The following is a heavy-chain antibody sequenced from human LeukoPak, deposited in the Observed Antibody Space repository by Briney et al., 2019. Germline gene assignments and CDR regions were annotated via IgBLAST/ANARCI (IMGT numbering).Heavy chain of an antibody. CDR3: ARHRGIAAAGANWFDP. CDR1: GGSISSYY. CDR2: IYYSGST. D-gene: IGHD6-13*01. J-gene: IGHJ5*02. V-gene: IGHV4-59*08. Sequence: SETLSLTCTVSGGSISSYYWSWIRQPPGKGLEWIGYIYYSGSTNYNPSLKIRVTISVDTSKNQLSLKLRSVTAADTAVYYCARHRGIAAAGANWFDPWGQGTLVTVSS.